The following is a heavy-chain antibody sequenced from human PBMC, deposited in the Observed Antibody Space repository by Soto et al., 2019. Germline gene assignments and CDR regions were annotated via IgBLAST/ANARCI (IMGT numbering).Heavy chain of an antibody. V-gene: IGHV3-30-3*01. CDR3: ARDRADIVLVPAAIIYYYGMDV. J-gene: IGHJ6*02. CDR2: ISYDGSNK. CDR1: GFTFSSYA. D-gene: IGHD2-2*02. Sequence: QVQLVESGGGVVQPGRSLRLSCAASGFTFSSYAMHWVRQAPGKGLEWVAVISYDGSNKYYADSVKGRFTISRDNSKNTLYVQRNSLRAEDTAVYYCARDRADIVLVPAAIIYYYGMDVWGQGTTVTVSS.